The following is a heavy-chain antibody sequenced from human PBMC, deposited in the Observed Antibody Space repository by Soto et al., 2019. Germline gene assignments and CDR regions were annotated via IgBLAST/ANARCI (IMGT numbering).Heavy chain of an antibody. V-gene: IGHV1-8*01. D-gene: IGHD2-21*01. J-gene: IGHJ4*02. CDR1: GYTFTTYD. CDR3: VRVFGIIDY. Sequence: ASVKVSCKASGYTFTTYDINWVRQATGQGLEWVGWMNPKSGYTGFAQKFQGRVSMTRDTSISTAYMELSSLRSEDTAVYYCVRVFGIIDYWGQGTLVTVSS. CDR2: MNPKSGYT.